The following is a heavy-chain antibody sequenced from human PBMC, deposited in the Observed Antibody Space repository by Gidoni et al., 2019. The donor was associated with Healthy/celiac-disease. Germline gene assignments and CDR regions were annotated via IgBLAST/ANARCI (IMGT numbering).Heavy chain of an antibody. CDR2: ISYDGSNK. V-gene: IGHV3-30*18. J-gene: IGHJ5*02. CDR3: AKDHHSGSYYGWFDP. D-gene: IGHD1-26*01. Sequence: QVQLVESGGGVVQPGRSLRLSCAASGFPFSSYGMHWVRQAPGKGLEWVAVISYDGSNKYYADSVKGRFTISRDNSKNTLYLQMNSLRAEDTAVYYCAKDHHSGSYYGWFDPWGQGTLVTVSS. CDR1: GFPFSSYG.